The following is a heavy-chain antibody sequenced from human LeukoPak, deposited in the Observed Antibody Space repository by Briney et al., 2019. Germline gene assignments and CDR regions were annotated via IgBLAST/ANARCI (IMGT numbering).Heavy chain of an antibody. V-gene: IGHV3-15*01. CDR3: TTVSSEVRDFDY. J-gene: IGHJ4*02. Sequence: GGSLRLSCAASGFTFRNSWLRGVRQAPGKGREWVGRIKSKTYGGTTDYAAPVKGRFTISSGDSNNTLYLQINSLKTEDTAVYYCTTVSSEVRDFDYWGQGTLVTVSS. CDR1: GFTFRNSW. CDR2: IKSKTYGGTT.